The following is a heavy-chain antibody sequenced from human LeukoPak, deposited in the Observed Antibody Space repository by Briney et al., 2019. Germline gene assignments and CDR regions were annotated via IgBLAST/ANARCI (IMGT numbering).Heavy chain of an antibody. V-gene: IGHV4-59*11. CDR2: MHNTCDF. J-gene: IGHJ4*02. Sequence: SATLSLTCSVSGGSISSHYWSWSRKPPGNRQELIAIMHNTCDFSYNPSLRSRATISADTSKNQFSLQLTSLTAPDTAVHYCAKQYHANDPVFTFWGRGTRVTVSS. CDR3: AKQYHANDPVFTF. D-gene: IGHD1-1*01. CDR1: GGSISSHY.